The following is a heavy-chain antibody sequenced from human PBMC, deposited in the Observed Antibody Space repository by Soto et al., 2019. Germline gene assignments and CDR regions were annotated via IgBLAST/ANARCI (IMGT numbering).Heavy chain of an antibody. CDR1: GFTFDTYA. J-gene: IGHJ4*02. CDR2: ISYDGSNQ. Sequence: VQLVESGGGVDQSGRSLRLSCAASGFTFDTYAMHWVRQAPGKGLEWVAVISYDGSNQFYAGSVKGRFTVSRDNSKNTLYLQVNSLRNDDTAVYYCTRGLLTDFFDYWGQGALVTVSS. CDR3: TRGLLTDFFDY. V-gene: IGHV3-30-3*01.